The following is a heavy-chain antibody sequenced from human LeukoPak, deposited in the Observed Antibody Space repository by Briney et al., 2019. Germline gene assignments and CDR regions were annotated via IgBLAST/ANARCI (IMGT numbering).Heavy chain of an antibody. D-gene: IGHD1-20*01. J-gene: IGHJ5*02. CDR1: GYTFTSYG. CDR2: ISAYNGNA. Sequence: ASVKVSCKASGYTFTSYGISWVRQALGQGLEWMGWISAYNGNANYAQKLQGRVTMTTDTSTSTAYMELRSLRSDDTAVYYCARRSYITGSATGGFDPWGQGTLVTVSS. CDR3: ARRSYITGSATGGFDP. V-gene: IGHV1-18*01.